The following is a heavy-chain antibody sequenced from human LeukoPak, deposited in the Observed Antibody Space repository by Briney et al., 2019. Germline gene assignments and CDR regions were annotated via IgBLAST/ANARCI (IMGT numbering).Heavy chain of an antibody. V-gene: IGHV6-1*01. CDR1: GDSVSSNSAA. D-gene: IGHD6-13*01. J-gene: IGHJ4*02. Sequence: SQTLSLTCAISGDSVSSNSAAWNWIRQSPSRGLEWLGRTYYRSKWYNDYAVSVKSRITINPDTSKNQFSLKLSSVTAADTAVYYCARAGQQQLVRRLHQHFDYWGQGTLVTVSS. CDR2: TYYRSKWYN. CDR3: ARAGQQQLVRRLHQHFDY.